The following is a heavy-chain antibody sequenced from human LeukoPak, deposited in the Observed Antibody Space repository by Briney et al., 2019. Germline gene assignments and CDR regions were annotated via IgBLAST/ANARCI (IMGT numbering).Heavy chain of an antibody. D-gene: IGHD6-19*01. Sequence: ASVKVSCKASGYTFTGYYMHWVRQAPGQGLEWMGRINPNSGGTNYAQEFQGRVTMTRDTSISTAYMELSRLRSDDTAVYYCARSPRVTVAGTNWFDPWGQGTLVTVSS. CDR3: ARSPRVTVAGTNWFDP. CDR1: GYTFTGYY. V-gene: IGHV1-2*06. J-gene: IGHJ5*02. CDR2: INPNSGGT.